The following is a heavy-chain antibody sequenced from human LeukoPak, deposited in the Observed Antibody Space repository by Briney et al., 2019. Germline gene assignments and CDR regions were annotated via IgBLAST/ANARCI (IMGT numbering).Heavy chain of an antibody. CDR2: INPNSGGT. D-gene: IGHD1-7*01. J-gene: IGHJ4*02. CDR1: GYTFTGYY. CDR3: ARGRGKLELYYFDY. V-gene: IGHV1-2*02. Sequence: GASVKVSCKASGYTFTGYYMHWVRRAPGQGLDWMGWINPNSGGTNYAQKFQGRVTMTRDTSISTAYMELSSLRSEDTAVYYCARGRGKLELYYFDYWGQGTLVTVSS.